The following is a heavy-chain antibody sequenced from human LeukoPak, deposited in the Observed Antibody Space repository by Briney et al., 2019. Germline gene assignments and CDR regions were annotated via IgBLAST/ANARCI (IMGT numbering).Heavy chain of an antibody. CDR2: IYTSGST. Sequence: KTSETLSLTCTVSGGSISSGSYYWSWIRQPAGKGLEWIGRIYTSGSTNYNPSLKSRVTISVDTSKNQFSLKLSSVTAADTAVYYCARRWYDSGSYPWVFDYWGQGTLVTVSS. D-gene: IGHD3-10*01. CDR1: GGSISSGSYY. CDR3: ARRWYDSGSYPWVFDY. V-gene: IGHV4-61*02. J-gene: IGHJ4*02.